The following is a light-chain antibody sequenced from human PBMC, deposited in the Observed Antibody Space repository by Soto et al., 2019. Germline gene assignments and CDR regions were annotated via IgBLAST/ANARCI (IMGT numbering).Light chain of an antibody. CDR2: RTS. CDR3: QQHHNYIT. V-gene: IGKV1-5*03. CDR1: QSIGDY. Sequence: IPVTQSKTTLSASIGDRVTITCLASQSIGDYLAWYQQKPGKPPTLLIYRTSSLESEVPSRFSGRGSGTEFSLTISGLQPDDFATYYCQQHHNYITFG. J-gene: IGKJ2*01.